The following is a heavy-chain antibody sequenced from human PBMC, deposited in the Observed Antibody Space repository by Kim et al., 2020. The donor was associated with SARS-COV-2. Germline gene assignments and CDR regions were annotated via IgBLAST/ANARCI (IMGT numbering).Heavy chain of an antibody. CDR2: ISGSGGST. D-gene: IGHD2-15*01. J-gene: IGHJ4*02. Sequence: GGSLRLSCAASGFTFSSYAMSWVRQAPGKGLEWVSAISGSGGSTYYADSVKGRFTISRDNSKNTLYLQMNSLRAEDTAVYYCANNPAAVGGWFWDYWGQGTLVTVSS. V-gene: IGHV3-23*01. CDR1: GFTFSSYA. CDR3: ANNPAAVGGWFWDY.